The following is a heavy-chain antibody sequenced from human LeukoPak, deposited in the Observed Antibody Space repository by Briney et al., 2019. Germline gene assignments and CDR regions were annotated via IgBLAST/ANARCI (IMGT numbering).Heavy chain of an antibody. J-gene: IGHJ5*02. V-gene: IGHV1-2*02. CDR2: INPNSGGT. Sequence: ASVKVSCKASGNTFTGYYMHWVRQAPGQGLEWMGWINPNSGGTNYAQKFQGRVTMTRDTSISTAYMELSRLRSDDTAVYYCARDQGYSSSWYHWFDPRGQGTLVTVSS. CDR1: GNTFTGYY. CDR3: ARDQGYSSSWYHWFDP. D-gene: IGHD6-13*01.